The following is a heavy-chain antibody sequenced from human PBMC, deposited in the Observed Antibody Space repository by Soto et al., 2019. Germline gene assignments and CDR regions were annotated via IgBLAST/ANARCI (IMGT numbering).Heavy chain of an antibody. CDR2: IIPIFGTA. CDR3: ARGRVREPFDY. Sequence: SVKVSCKASGYTFTSYYMHWVRQAPGQGLEWMGGIIPIFGTANYAQKFQGRVTITADESTSTAYMELSSLRSEDTAVYYCARGRVREPFDYWGQGTLVTVSS. J-gene: IGHJ4*02. CDR1: GYTFTSYY. V-gene: IGHV1-69*13. D-gene: IGHD1-1*01.